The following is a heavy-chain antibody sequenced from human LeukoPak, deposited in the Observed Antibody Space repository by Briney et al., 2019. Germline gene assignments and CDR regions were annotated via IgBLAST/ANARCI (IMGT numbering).Heavy chain of an antibody. CDR3: ARVESSGWYYFDY. Sequence: SPVKVSCKASGYTFTGYYMHWVRQAPGQGLEWMGWINPNSGGTNYAQKFQGRVTMTRDTSISTAYMELSRLRSDDAAVYYCARVESSGWYYFDYWGQGTLVTVSS. CDR1: GYTFTGYY. D-gene: IGHD6-19*01. V-gene: IGHV1-2*02. CDR2: INPNSGGT. J-gene: IGHJ4*02.